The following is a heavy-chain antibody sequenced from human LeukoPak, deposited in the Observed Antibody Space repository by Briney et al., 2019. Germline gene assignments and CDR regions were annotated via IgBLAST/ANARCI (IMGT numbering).Heavy chain of an antibody. V-gene: IGHV1-69*11. Sequence: SVKVSCKASGSVFTTYAISWVRQAPGQGLEWMGSIIPFLGTTNYAQKFQGRVTITADEPTRTAYMELTYVRSDDTAVYYCTIIPNVILFTHYFEYWGQGTLVTVSS. CDR1: GSVFTTYA. CDR3: TIIPNVILFTHYFEY. D-gene: IGHD2-21*01. CDR2: IIPFLGTT. J-gene: IGHJ4*02.